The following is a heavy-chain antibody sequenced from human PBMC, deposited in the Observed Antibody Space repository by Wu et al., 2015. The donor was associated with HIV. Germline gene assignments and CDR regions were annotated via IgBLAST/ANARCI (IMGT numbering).Heavy chain of an antibody. V-gene: IGHV1-2*02. Sequence: QVQLVQSGAEVKKPGASVKVSCKASGYTFTGYYMHWVRQAPGQGLEWMGWINPNSGGTNYAQKFQGRVTMTRDTSISTAYMELSRLRSDDTAVYYCARDTGEHQVIVGYAFDIWGKGQWSPSLQ. CDR2: INPNSGGT. CDR3: ARDTGEHQVIVGYAFDI. J-gene: IGHJ3*02. D-gene: IGHD3-22*01. CDR1: GYTFTGYY.